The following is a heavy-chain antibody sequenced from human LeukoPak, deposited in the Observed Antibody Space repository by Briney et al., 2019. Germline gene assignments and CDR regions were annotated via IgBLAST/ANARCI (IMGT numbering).Heavy chain of an antibody. J-gene: IGHJ6*02. CDR3: ARDRVGITMVRGVIIRANYYYYGMDV. Sequence: GGSLRLSCAASGFTFSSYGMHWVRQAPGKGLEWVAVIWYDGSNKYYADSVKGRFTISRDNSKKQLYLQMNSLRAEDTAVYYCARDRVGITMVRGVIIRANYYYYGMDVWGQGTTVTVSS. V-gene: IGHV3-33*01. CDR2: IWYDGSNK. CDR1: GFTFSSYG. D-gene: IGHD3-10*01.